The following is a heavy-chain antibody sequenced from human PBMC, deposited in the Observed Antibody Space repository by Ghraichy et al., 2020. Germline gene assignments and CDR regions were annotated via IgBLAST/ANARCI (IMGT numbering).Heavy chain of an antibody. Sequence: GGSLRLSCAVSGLSFSSSWMSWVRQAPGKGLEWVALINQDGSQKYYVDSLKGRFTISRDNTKNSLYLQMNSLEAGDTAVYYCVRDFRWGFFDYWGQGTLVTVSS. CDR2: INQDGSQK. D-gene: IGHD3-16*01. J-gene: IGHJ4*02. CDR3: VRDFRWGFFDY. CDR1: GLSFSSSW. V-gene: IGHV3-7*04.